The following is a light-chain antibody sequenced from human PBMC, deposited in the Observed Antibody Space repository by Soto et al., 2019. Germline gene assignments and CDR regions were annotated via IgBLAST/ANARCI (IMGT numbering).Light chain of an antibody. Sequence: DIQMTQSPSSLSASVGDRVTITCQASQDISNYLNWYQQTPGKAPKLLIYDASNLETGVPSRFSGSGSGTDFTFTISSLQPEDIATYYCQQYDNLPSLTFGGGTKVEIK. J-gene: IGKJ4*01. V-gene: IGKV1-33*01. CDR3: QQYDNLPSLT. CDR1: QDISNY. CDR2: DAS.